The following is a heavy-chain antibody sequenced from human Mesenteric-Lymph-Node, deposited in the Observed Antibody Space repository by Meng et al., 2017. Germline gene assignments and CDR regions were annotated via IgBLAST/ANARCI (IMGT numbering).Heavy chain of an antibody. CDR1: GYTFTSYY. D-gene: IGHD6-13*01. V-gene: IGHV1-2*02. Sequence: ASVKVSCKASGYTFTSYYMHWVRQAPGQGLEWMGWINPNSGGTNYAQKFQGRVTMTRDTSISTAYMELSRLRSDDTAVYYCARESSREGNAFDIWGQGTMVTFSS. CDR2: INPNSGGT. CDR3: ARESSREGNAFDI. J-gene: IGHJ3*02.